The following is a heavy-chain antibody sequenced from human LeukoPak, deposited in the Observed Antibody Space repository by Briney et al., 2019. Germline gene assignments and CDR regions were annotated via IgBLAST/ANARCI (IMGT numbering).Heavy chain of an antibody. CDR3: ARANALDCSSTSCLFDY. J-gene: IGHJ4*02. D-gene: IGHD2-2*01. CDR1: GYTFTDYY. CDR2: INPNTGGT. V-gene: IGHV1-2*04. Sequence: ASVKVSCKASGYTFTDYYMHWVRQAPGEGLEWRGWINPNTGGTYSAQKFQGWVTMTRDTSISTAYMELTSLTSDDTAVYYCARANALDCSSTSCLFDYWGQGTLVTVSS.